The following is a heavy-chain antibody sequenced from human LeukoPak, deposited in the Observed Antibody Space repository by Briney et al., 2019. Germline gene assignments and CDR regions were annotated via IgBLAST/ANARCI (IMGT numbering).Heavy chain of an antibody. CDR2: ITTSSSYI. CDR3: ARGVRPGGYYGGIGLDP. J-gene: IGHJ5*02. Sequence: GGSLRLSCAASGFTFSTYTMNWVRQAPGKGLGWVSSITTSSSYIYYADSVKGRFTISRDNAKNSLYLQMNSLRAEDTAVYYCARGVRPGGYYGGIGLDPWGQGPLVSVSS. V-gene: IGHV3-21*01. CDR1: GFTFSTYT. D-gene: IGHD3-3*01.